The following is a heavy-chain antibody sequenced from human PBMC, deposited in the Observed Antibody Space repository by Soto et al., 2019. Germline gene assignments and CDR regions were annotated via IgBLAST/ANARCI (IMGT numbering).Heavy chain of an antibody. D-gene: IGHD4-17*01. CDR3: AKEWSPSRQSTTYFDY. Sequence: GGSLRLSCAASGFTFSSYAMSWVRQAPGKGLEWVSAISGSGGSTYYADSVKGRFTISRDNSKNTLYLQMNSLRAEDTAVYYCAKEWSPSRQSTTYFDYWGQGTLVTVSS. CDR1: GFTFSSYA. V-gene: IGHV3-23*01. CDR2: ISGSGGST. J-gene: IGHJ4*02.